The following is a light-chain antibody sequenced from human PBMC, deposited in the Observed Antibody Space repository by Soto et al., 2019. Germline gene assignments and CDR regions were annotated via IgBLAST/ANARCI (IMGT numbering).Light chain of an antibody. J-gene: IGLJ1*01. V-gene: IGLV2-8*01. CDR1: SSDVGGYNY. Sequence: SALTQPPSASGSPGQSVTISCTGTSSDVGGYNYVSWYQQYPGKAPKLMIYEVNKRPSGVPDRFSGSKSGNTASLTVSGLQAEDEADYYCTAYTSSNTVVFGTGTKVTV. CDR3: TAYTSSNTVV. CDR2: EVN.